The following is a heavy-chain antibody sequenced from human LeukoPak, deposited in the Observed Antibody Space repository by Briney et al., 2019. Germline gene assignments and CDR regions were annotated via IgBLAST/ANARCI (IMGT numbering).Heavy chain of an antibody. CDR1: GGSISSNNW. J-gene: IGHJ4*02. CDR2: IYHSGSP. V-gene: IGHV4-4*02. CDR3: ARVDINNWHSCDY. Sequence: SGTLSLTCAVSGGSISSNNWWGRVRQPPGEGLEWIGEIYHSGSPNYNPSLKSRVTISVDKSRNHFSLNLSSVTAADTAVYYCARVDINNWHSCDYWGQGTLVTVSS. D-gene: IGHD1-1*01.